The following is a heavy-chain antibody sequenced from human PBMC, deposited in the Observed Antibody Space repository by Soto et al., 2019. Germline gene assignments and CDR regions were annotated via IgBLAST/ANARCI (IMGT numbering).Heavy chain of an antibody. CDR2: IYYSGST. V-gene: IGHV4-59*01. CDR1: GGSISSCY. Sequence: SETLSLTCTVSGGSISSCYWSWIRQPPGKGLEWIGYIYYSGSTNYNPSLKSRVTISVDTSKNQFSLKLSSVTAADTAVYYCARVVREQLVTPAGYYYYGMDVWGQGTTVTVSS. CDR3: ARVVREQLVTPAGYYYYGMDV. D-gene: IGHD6-13*01. J-gene: IGHJ6*02.